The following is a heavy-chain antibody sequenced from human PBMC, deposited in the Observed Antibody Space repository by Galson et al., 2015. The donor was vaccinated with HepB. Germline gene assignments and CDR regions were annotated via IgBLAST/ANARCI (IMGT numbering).Heavy chain of an antibody. CDR3: ARVLVRGVIKITDYWFDP. CDR2: ISNSSIYT. D-gene: IGHD3-10*01. Sequence: SLRLSCAASGFTFSDYYLSSIRQAPGKGLEWVSYISNSSIYTNYADSVKGRFTISRDNAKNSLYLQMNSLRAEDTAVYYCARVLVRGVIKITDYWFDPWGQGTLVTVSS. J-gene: IGHJ5*02. CDR1: GFTFSDYY. V-gene: IGHV3-11*05.